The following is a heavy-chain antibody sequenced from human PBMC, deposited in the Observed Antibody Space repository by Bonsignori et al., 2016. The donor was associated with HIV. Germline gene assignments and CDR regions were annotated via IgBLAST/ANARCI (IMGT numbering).Heavy chain of an antibody. V-gene: IGHV1-69*13. Sequence: SVKVSCKASGGTFSSYAISWVRQAPGQGLEWMGGIIPIFGTANYAQKFQGRVTITADESTSTAYMELSSLRSEDTAVYYCASAGHYGDAGRIDYWGQGTLVTVSS. CDR1: GGTFSSYA. CDR2: IIPIFGTA. J-gene: IGHJ4*02. CDR3: ASAGHYGDAGRIDY. D-gene: IGHD4-17*01.